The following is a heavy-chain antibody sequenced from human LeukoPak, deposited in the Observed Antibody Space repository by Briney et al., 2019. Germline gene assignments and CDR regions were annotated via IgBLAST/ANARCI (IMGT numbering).Heavy chain of an antibody. CDR3: ARDWRTGTTFD. D-gene: IGHD1-1*01. CDR2: IKQDGSEK. V-gene: IGHV3-7*01. J-gene: IGHJ4*02. Sequence: PGGSLRLSCAASGFTFSSYWMSWVRQAPGKGLEWVANIKQDGSEKYYVDSVKGRFTISRDNAKNSLYLQMNSLRAEDTAIYYCARDWRTGTTFDWGQGTLVTVSS. CDR1: GFTFSSYW.